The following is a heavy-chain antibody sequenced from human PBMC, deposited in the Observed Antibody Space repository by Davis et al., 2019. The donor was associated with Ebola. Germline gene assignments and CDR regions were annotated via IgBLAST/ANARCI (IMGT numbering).Heavy chain of an antibody. CDR2: INHSGST. V-gene: IGHV4-34*01. J-gene: IGHJ5*02. Sequence: SETLSLTCAVSGGSFSGYYWSWIRQPPGKGLEWIGEINHSGSTNYNPSLKSRVTISVDTSKNQFSLKLSSVTAADTAVYYCARGALVVPAATKYNWFDPWGQGTLVTVSS. CDR1: GGSFSGYY. CDR3: ARGALVVPAATKYNWFDP. D-gene: IGHD2-2*01.